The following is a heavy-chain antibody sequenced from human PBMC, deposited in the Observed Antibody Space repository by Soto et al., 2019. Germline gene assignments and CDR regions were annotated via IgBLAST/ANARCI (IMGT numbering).Heavy chain of an antibody. J-gene: IGHJ4*02. CDR2: ISSSSSYI. CDR3: ARDMGHSYGPYFDY. V-gene: IGHV3-21*01. D-gene: IGHD5-18*01. Sequence: VGSLRLSCAASGFTFSSYSMNWVRQAPGKGLEWVSSISSSSSYIYYADSVKGRFTISRDNAKNSLYLQMNSLRAEDTAVYYCARDMGHSYGPYFDYWGQGTLVTVSS. CDR1: GFTFSSYS.